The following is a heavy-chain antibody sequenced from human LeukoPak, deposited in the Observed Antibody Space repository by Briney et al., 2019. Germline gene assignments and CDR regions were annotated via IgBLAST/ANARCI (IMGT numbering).Heavy chain of an antibody. CDR3: ARAFSSGRRFDY. CDR2: INPSADST. J-gene: IGHJ4*02. D-gene: IGHD3-3*01. CDR1: GYTFTSYY. Sequence: ASVKVSCKASGYTFTSYYIHWVRQAPGQGLEWMGIINPSADSTSYAQKFQGRVTMTRDTSTSTVYMELSSLNSEDEAVYYCARAFSSGRRFDYWGQGTLVTVSS. V-gene: IGHV1-46*01.